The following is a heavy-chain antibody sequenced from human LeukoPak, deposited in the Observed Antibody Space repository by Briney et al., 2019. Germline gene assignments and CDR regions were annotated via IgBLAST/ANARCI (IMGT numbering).Heavy chain of an antibody. J-gene: IGHJ3*02. Sequence: SEPLSLTCTVSGRSVSSGRYYWSWIRHPPGKALEWIGYIYYSGSTNYNPSLKSRVTISVDTSKNQFSLKLSSVTAADTAVYYCARVSSGGAFDIWGQGTMVTVSS. CDR1: GRSVSSGRYY. CDR2: IYYSGST. D-gene: IGHD6-19*01. CDR3: ARVSSGGAFDI. V-gene: IGHV4-61*01.